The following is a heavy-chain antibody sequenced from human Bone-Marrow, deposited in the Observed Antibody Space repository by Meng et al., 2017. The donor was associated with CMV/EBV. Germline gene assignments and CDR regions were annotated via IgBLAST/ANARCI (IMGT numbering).Heavy chain of an antibody. J-gene: IGHJ6*02. V-gene: IGHV4-59*12. CDR2: IYYSGST. D-gene: IGHD2-2*02. CDR3: ARARYCSSTSCYIRYYYYGMDV. Sequence: SETLSLTCTVSGGSISGYYWSWIRQPPGKGLEWIGYIYYSGSTNYNPSLKSRVTISVDTSKNQFSLKLSSVTAADTAVYYCARARYCSSTSCYIRYYYYGMDVWGQGNTVTVSS. CDR1: GGSISGYY.